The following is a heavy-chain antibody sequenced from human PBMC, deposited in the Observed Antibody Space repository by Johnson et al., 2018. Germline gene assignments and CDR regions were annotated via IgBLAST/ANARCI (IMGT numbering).Heavy chain of an antibody. J-gene: IGHJ3*02. Sequence: EVQLVETGGGLVQPGGSLRLSCAASGFTFSSYSMHWVRQCPGKGLVWVSYMNPERNYILYGDSVKGRFTISRDNAKNTLYLQMNSLRAEDSGIYYCVTDPANGIPEPFENWGQRTMVTVSS. CDR3: VTDPANGIPEPFEN. CDR2: MNPERNYI. D-gene: IGHD1-14*01. V-gene: IGHV3-74*03. CDR1: GFTFSSYS.